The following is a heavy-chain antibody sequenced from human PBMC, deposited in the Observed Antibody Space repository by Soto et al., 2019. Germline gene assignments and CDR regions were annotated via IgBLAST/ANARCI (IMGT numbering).Heavy chain of an antibody. CDR1: GFTVSNSY. D-gene: IGHD3-22*01. CDR3: ARVVDYCDPYYYYGMDV. V-gene: IGHV3-66*01. CDR2: IYSGGST. J-gene: IGHJ6*02. Sequence: GGSLRLSCAASGFTVSNSYMSWVRQAPGKGLEWVSAIYSGGSTYYADSVKGRFTISRDNSRNTLYLQMNSLRAEDTAVYYCARVVDYCDPYYYYGMDVWGQGTTVTVSS.